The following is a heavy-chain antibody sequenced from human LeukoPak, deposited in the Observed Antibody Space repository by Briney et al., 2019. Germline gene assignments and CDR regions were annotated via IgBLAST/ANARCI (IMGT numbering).Heavy chain of an antibody. CDR1: GFTFSSYS. D-gene: IGHD3-10*01. CDR2: ISPSGSYI. CDR3: ARDRVAVVRGVSAFDY. J-gene: IGHJ4*02. V-gene: IGHV3-21*01. Sequence: GGSLRLSCAASGFTFSSYSMNWVRQAPGKGLEWVSSISPSGSYIYYTDSVKGRFTISRDNAKNSLYLQVNSLRAEDTAVYYCARDRVAVVRGVSAFDYWGQGTLVTVSS.